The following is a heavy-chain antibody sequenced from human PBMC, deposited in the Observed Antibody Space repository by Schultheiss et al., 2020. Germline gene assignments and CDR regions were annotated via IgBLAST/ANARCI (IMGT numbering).Heavy chain of an antibody. CDR2: VYYSGST. CDR1: GGSFSAYY. Sequence: SETLSLTCVVYGGSFSAYYWGWIRQPPGKGLEWIGNVYYSGSTYYNPSLKSRVTISVDTSKNQFSLKLSYVTAADTAVYYCARSYCSSTSCYNYYGMDVWGQGTTVTVSS. V-gene: IGHV4-34*01. CDR3: ARSYCSSTSCYNYYGMDV. D-gene: IGHD2-2*02. J-gene: IGHJ6*02.